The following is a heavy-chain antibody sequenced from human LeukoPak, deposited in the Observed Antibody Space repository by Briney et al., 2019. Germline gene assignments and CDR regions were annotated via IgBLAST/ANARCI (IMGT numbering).Heavy chain of an antibody. V-gene: IGHV3-23*01. D-gene: IGHD4-17*01. J-gene: IGHJ4*02. CDR3: AKAFDHGDYSVDY. CDR1: GFTLSSYA. Sequence: GGSLSLSCAASGFTLSSYAMSWVRQAPGKGLEWVSAISGSGGSTYYADSVKGRFTISRDNSKNTLYLQLNSLTSEDTALYYCAKAFDHGDYSVDYWGQGALVTVSS. CDR2: ISGSGGST.